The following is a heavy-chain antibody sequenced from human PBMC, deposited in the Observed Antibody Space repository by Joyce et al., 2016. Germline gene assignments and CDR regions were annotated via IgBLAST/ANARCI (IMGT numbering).Heavy chain of an antibody. CDR2: INPANGNT. CDR1: GYTFTHCA. D-gene: IGHD1-1*01. CDR3: AKGPISTGNIVHQYYYMDV. Sequence: QVQLLQSGAEVKRPGASVRLSCKASGYTFTHCAIHWVRQAPGQSLEWMGWINPANGNTKYSEQFQDRVTISRDTTANTAYMELTTLRSEDTAVYFCAKGPISTGNIVHQYYYMDVWGKGTTVSVS. J-gene: IGHJ6*03. V-gene: IGHV1-3*01.